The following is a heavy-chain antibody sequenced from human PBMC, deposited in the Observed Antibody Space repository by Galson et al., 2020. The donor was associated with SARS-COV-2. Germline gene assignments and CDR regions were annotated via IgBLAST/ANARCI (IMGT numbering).Heavy chain of an antibody. V-gene: IGHV3-23*01. CDR1: GFTFSSYA. Sequence: LSLTCAASGFTFSSYAMSWVRQAPGKGLEWVSAIGGSGGSTYYADSVKGRFSISRDNSKNTLYLQMNSLRAEDTAVYYCAKDHTSNWGYWFDPWGQGTLVTVSS. CDR3: AKDHTSNWGYWFDP. CDR2: IGGSGGST. J-gene: IGHJ5*02. D-gene: IGHD7-27*01.